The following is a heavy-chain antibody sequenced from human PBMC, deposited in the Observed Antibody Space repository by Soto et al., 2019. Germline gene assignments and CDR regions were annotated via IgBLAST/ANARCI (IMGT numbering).Heavy chain of an antibody. CDR2: MNEDGSER. CDR3: ARDRDYSRFDH. D-gene: IGHD4-4*01. CDR1: GFSFSSAC. Sequence: EVQLVESGGGLVQPGGSLRLSCAVSGFSFSSACMTWIRQAPGKGLERVAIMNEDGSERYNVDSVKGRFTISRDNATNALLLQMNRLRVEDTAVYFCARDRDYSRFDHRGQGSLVTVSS. J-gene: IGHJ4*02. V-gene: IGHV3-7*03.